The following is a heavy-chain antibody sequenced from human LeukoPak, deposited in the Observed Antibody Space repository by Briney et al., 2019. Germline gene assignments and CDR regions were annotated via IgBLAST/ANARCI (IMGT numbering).Heavy chain of an antibody. CDR1: GGTFSSYA. CDR2: IIPIFGTA. CDR3: ARGPSTSDIVVVPAAPFDP. V-gene: IGHV1-69*13. J-gene: IGHJ5*02. Sequence: SVKVSCKASGGTFSSYAISWVRQAPGQGLEWMGGIIPIFGTANYAQKFQGRVTITADESTSTAYMELSSLRSEDTAVYYCARGPSTSDIVVVPAAPFDPWSQGTLVTVSS. D-gene: IGHD2-2*01.